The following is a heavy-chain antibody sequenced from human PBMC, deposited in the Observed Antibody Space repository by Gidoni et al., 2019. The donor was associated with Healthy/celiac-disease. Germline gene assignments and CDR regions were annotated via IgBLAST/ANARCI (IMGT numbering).Heavy chain of an antibody. D-gene: IGHD3-10*01. CDR1: GGSFGGYY. CDR3: ARPRGSDLVRGVTPVPYGIDV. CDR2: SNHSGRT. J-gene: IGHJ6*02. V-gene: IGHV4-34*01. Sequence: QVQLQPWGAGMLKHSETLSLTCAGYGGSFGGYYWSWSRQTPGKGLEWTGESNHSGRTNYNPALKSRFTRSVDTPKNQFSLKLSTVTAPDTAVYYGARPRGSDLVRGVTPVPYGIDVWGQGTTVTVSS.